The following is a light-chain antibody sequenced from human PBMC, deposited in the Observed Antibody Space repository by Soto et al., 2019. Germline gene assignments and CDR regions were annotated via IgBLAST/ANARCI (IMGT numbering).Light chain of an antibody. CDR1: GSNIGSKT. CDR2: GNY. J-gene: IGLJ7*01. Sequence: QSVLTQPPSASGTPGQRITVSCSGSGSNIGSKTVNWYQQLPGTAPRLLIYGNYQRPSGVPARFSGSKSGPSASLAISGLQSEDEGDYYCSSWDDSLNGWVFGGGTQLTVL. V-gene: IGLV1-44*01. CDR3: SSWDDSLNGWV.